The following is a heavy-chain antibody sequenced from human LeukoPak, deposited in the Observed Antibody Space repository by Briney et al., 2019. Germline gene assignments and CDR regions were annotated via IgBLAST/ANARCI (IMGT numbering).Heavy chain of an antibody. D-gene: IGHD1-26*01. CDR3: AREISGSYYSNRFDP. Sequence: GGSLRLSCAASGFTFSSYSMNWVRQAPGKGLEWVSYISSSSSTIYYADSVKGRFTISRDNAKNSLYLQMNSLRAEDTAVYYCAREISGSYYSNRFDPWGQGTLVTVSS. J-gene: IGHJ5*02. CDR1: GFTFSSYS. CDR2: ISSSSSTI. V-gene: IGHV3-48*01.